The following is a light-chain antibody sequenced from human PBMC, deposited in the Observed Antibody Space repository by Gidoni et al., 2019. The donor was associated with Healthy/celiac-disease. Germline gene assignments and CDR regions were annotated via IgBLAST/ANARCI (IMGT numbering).Light chain of an antibody. J-gene: IGKJ3*01. CDR3: QQYGSPRIT. V-gene: IGKV3-20*01. CDR2: GAS. Sequence: EIVLTQSPGTLSLSPGERATLSCRASQSVSSSYLAWYQQKPGQAPRLLIYGASSRATGIPDRFSGSGSGTDVTLTISRLEPEDFAVYYCQQYGSPRITFGPGTKVDIK. CDR1: QSVSSSY.